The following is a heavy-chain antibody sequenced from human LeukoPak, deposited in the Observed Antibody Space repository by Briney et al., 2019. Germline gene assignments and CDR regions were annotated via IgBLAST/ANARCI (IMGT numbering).Heavy chain of an antibody. J-gene: IGHJ5*02. CDR3: ARGMRDYYDSSGYKRGAFDP. CDR1: GGSFSGYY. Sequence: SETLSLTCAVYGGSFSGYYWSWIRQPPGKGLEWIGEINHSGSTNYNPSLKSRVTISVDTSKNQFSLKLSSVTAADTAVYYCARGMRDYYDSSGYKRGAFDPWGQGTLVTVSS. CDR2: INHSGST. D-gene: IGHD3-22*01. V-gene: IGHV4-34*01.